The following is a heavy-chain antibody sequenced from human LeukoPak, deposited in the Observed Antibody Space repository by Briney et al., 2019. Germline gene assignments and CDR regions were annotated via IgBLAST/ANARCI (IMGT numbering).Heavy chain of an antibody. CDR3: EKDLGGSGDYRPY. J-gene: IGHJ4*02. V-gene: IGHV3-23*01. CDR2: ISGSDGST. CDR1: GFTFSSYA. Sequence: GGSLRLSCAASGFTFSSYAVSWVRQAPGKGLEWVSAISGSDGSTYYADSVKGRFTISRDNSKNTLYLQMNSLSAEDTAVYYCEKDLGGSGDYRPYWGQGSVVTVSS. D-gene: IGHD2-21*02.